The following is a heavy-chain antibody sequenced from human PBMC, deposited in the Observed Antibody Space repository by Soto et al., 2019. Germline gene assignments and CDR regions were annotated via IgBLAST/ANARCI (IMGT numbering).Heavy chain of an antibody. D-gene: IGHD3-22*01. CDR1: GGSISSSSYY. V-gene: IGHV4-39*01. J-gene: IGHJ4*02. CDR2: IYYSGST. Sequence: SETLSLTCTVSGGSISSSSYYWGWIRQPPGKGLEWIGSIYYSGSTYYNPSLKSRVTISVDTSKNQFSLKLSSVTAADTAVYYCARHYLTYYYDSSGYYFGYFGYWGQGTLVTVSS. CDR3: ARHYLTYYYDSSGYYFGYFGY.